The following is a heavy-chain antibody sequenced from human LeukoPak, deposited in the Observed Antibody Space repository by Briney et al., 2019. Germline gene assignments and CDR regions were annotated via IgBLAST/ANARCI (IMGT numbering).Heavy chain of an antibody. CDR2: IRYDGSNK. V-gene: IGHV3-30*02. CDR1: GFTFSSHG. Sequence: PGGSLRLSCAASGFTFSSHGMSWVRQAPGKGLEWLSFIRYDGSNKYYADSVKGRFTISRDNSKNTLYLQMHSLRAEDTAVYYCARGRYYHILTGYYNRDGLAYWGQGTLVTVSS. D-gene: IGHD3-9*01. J-gene: IGHJ4*02. CDR3: ARGRYYHILTGYYNRDGLAY.